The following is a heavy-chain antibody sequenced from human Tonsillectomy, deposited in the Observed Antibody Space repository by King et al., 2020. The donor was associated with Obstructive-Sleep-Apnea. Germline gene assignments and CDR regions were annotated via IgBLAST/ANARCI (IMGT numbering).Heavy chain of an antibody. CDR2: ISVYNGDT. CDR3: ARYAYAAVGSTDYFDY. CDR1: GYTFTSYG. D-gene: IGHD6-13*01. Sequence: QLVQSGVEVKKPGASVKVSCKASGYTFTSYGITWVRLAPGQGLEWMGWISVYNGDTKYAQKFQGRVTMTTDTSTNTAYMELRSLRSDDTAVYYCARYAYAAVGSTDYFDYWGQGTLVPVSS. V-gene: IGHV1-18*04. J-gene: IGHJ4*02.